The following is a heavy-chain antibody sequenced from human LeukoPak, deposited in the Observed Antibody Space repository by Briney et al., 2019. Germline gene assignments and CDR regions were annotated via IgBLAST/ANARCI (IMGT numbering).Heavy chain of an antibody. CDR1: GESFDLFY. CDR3: AVRLTTGRLGTATTWFDP. CDR2: VNQSGGS. D-gene: IGHD1-1*01. V-gene: IGHV4-34*01. J-gene: IGHJ5*02. Sequence: SETLSLTCAVYGESFDLFYWNWVRQAPGKGLEWLGEVNQSGGSDYNPALESRVAISADASKRQFSLKLISVTAADTAVYYCAVRLTTGRLGTATTWFDPWGQGTLVSVSS.